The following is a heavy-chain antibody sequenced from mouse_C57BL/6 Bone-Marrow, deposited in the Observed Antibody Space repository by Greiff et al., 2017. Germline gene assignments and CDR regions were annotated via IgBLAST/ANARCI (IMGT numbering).Heavy chain of an antibody. CDR2: IYPRSGNT. J-gene: IGHJ1*03. V-gene: IGHV1-81*01. Sequence: VQLQQSGAELARPAASVQLSCKASGYTFTSYGISWVKQRTGQGLEWIGEIYPRSGNTYYNEKFKGKATLTADKSSSTAYMELRSLTSADSAVYFCASDYGSRYWYFEVWGTGTTVTVSS. CDR1: GYTFTSYG. D-gene: IGHD1-1*01. CDR3: ASDYGSRYWYFEV.